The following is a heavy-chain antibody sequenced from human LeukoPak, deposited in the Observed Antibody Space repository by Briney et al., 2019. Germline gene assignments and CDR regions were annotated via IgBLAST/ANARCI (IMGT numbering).Heavy chain of an antibody. J-gene: IGHJ4*02. D-gene: IGHD3-3*01. CDR2: ISSSSSTI. CDR1: GFTFSSYS. Sequence: PGGSLRLSCAASGFTFSSYSMNWVRQAPGKGLEWVSYISSSSSTIYYADSVKGRFTISRDNSKNTLYLQMNSLRAEDTAVYYCAKESRYYDFWSGYYPYYFDYWGQGTLVTVSS. CDR3: AKESRYYDFWSGYYPYYFDY. V-gene: IGHV3-48*01.